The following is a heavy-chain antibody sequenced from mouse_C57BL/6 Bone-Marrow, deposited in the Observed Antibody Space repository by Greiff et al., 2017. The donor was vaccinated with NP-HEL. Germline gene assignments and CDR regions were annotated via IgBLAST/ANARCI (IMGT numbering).Heavy chain of an antibody. CDR3: ARSPYGYFDV. Sequence: DVKLQESGGGLVKPGGSLKLSCAASGFTFSDYGMHWVRQAPEKGLEWVAYISSGSSTIYYADTVKGRFTLSRDNAKNTLFLQMTSLRSEDTAMYYCARSPYGYFDVWGTGTTVTVSS. J-gene: IGHJ1*03. CDR2: ISSGSSTI. CDR1: GFTFSDYG. V-gene: IGHV5-17*01.